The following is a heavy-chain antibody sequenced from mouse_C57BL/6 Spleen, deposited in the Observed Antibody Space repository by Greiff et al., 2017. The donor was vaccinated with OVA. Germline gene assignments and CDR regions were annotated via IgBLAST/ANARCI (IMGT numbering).Heavy chain of an antibody. CDR3: ARHEGYQAWFAY. V-gene: IGHV2-6-1*01. CDR1: GFSLTSYG. Sequence: VKLQESGPGLVAPSQSLSITCTVSGFSLTSYGVHWVRQPPGKGLEWLVVIWSDGSTTYNSALKSRLSISKDNSKSQVFLKMNSLQTDDTAMYYCARHEGYQAWFAYWGQGTLVTVSA. CDR2: IWSDGST. J-gene: IGHJ3*01. D-gene: IGHD2-3*01.